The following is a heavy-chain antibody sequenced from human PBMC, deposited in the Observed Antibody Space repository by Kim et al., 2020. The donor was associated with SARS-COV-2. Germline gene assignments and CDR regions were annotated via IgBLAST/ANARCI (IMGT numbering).Heavy chain of an antibody. CDR3: ARDAYCGGDCYSYFQH. Sequence: KFQGRVPMTRDTSTSTVYMELSSLRSEDTAVYYCARDAYCGGDCYSYFQHWGQGTLVTVSS. D-gene: IGHD2-21*02. J-gene: IGHJ1*01. V-gene: IGHV1-46*01.